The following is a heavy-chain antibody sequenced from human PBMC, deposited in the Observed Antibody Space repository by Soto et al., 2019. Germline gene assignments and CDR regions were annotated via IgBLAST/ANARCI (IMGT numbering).Heavy chain of an antibody. CDR1: GYNFTSYA. J-gene: IGHJ4*02. CDR2: IHGGNDNT. CDR3: ARVGYFDNDGWPRPYDY. V-gene: IGHV1-3*01. D-gene: IGHD6-19*01. Sequence: QVQLVQSGAEVKKPGASVKVSCQASGYNFTSYAIYWVRQAPGQRLEWMGWIHGGNDNTRSSRKFQESLTITKDTSASTVFMELGSLRFEDTAVYYCARVGYFDNDGWPRPYDYWGQGTLLTVSS.